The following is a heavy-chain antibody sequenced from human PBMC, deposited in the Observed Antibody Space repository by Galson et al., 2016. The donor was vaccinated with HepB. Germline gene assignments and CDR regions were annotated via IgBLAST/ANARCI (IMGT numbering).Heavy chain of an antibody. D-gene: IGHD4-17*01. Sequence: SETLSLTCAVSGVSISSMFWWSWVRQSPGKGLEWIGNMYHSGVSNYNPSLKSRVTISVDKTKNHFSLRLTSVTAADTAVYYCATTYDDGSVQIEFDNWGQGTLVPISS. CDR2: MYHSGVS. CDR1: GVSISSMFW. V-gene: IGHV4-4*02. J-gene: IGHJ4*02. CDR3: ATTYDDGSVQIEFDN.